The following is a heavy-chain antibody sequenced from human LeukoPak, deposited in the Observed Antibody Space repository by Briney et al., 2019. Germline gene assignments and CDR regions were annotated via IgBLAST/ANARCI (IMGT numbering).Heavy chain of an antibody. CDR1: GYTFTGYY. V-gene: IGHV1-2*02. Sequence: ASVKVSCKASGYTFTGYYMHWVRQAPGQGLEWMGWINPNSGGTNYAQKFRGRVTMTRDTSISTAYTELSRLRSDDTAVYYCARSIAVAGEFDYWGQGTLVTVSS. CDR2: INPNSGGT. CDR3: ARSIAVAGEFDY. D-gene: IGHD6-19*01. J-gene: IGHJ4*02.